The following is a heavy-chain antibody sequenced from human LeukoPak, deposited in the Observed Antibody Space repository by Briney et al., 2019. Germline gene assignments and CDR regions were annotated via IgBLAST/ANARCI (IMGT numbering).Heavy chain of an antibody. Sequence: SVKVSCKASGGTFSSYAISWVRQAPGQGLEWMGGIIPIFGTANYAQKFQGRVTITTDESTSTAYMELSSLRSEDTAVYYCAREGRNYYYDSSGYYYGESWFDPWGQGTLVTVSS. CDR1: GGTFSSYA. D-gene: IGHD3-22*01. J-gene: IGHJ5*02. CDR3: AREGRNYYYDSSGYYYGESWFDP. CDR2: IIPIFGTA. V-gene: IGHV1-69*05.